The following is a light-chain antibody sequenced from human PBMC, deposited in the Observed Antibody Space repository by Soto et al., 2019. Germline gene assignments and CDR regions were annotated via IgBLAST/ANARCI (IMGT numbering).Light chain of an antibody. CDR2: GAS. V-gene: IGKV3-20*01. J-gene: IGKJ1*01. Sequence: EIVLTQAPGTPSFSPGGRATPSCRASQSVSSSYLAWYQQKPGQAPRLLIYGASSRATGIPDRFSGSGSGTDFTLTISRLEPEDFAVYYCQQYGSSPRTFGQGTKVDI. CDR1: QSVSSSY. CDR3: QQYGSSPRT.